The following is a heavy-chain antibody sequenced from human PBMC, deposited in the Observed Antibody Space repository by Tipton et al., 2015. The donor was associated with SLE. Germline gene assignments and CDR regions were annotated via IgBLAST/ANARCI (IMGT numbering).Heavy chain of an antibody. J-gene: IGHJ4*02. D-gene: IGHD2-15*01. V-gene: IGHV1-2*02. CDR2: SNPNNGGT. CDR3: ARSLGAGFCSGGNCFEPLDY. Sequence: WSNPNNGGTDYAQKFQGRITMNRDASINTAYMELSRLRSDDTAVYYCARSLGAGFCSGGNCFEPLDYWGQGILVTVSS.